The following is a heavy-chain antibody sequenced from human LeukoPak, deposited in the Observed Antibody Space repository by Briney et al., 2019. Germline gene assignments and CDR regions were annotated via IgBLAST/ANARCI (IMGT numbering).Heavy chain of an antibody. CDR2: IYYSGST. Sequence: SETLSLTCSVSGGSISSYYWSWIRQPPGKGLEWIGYIYYSGSTNYNPSLKSRVTISVDTSKNQFSLKVRSVTAVDTAVYYCAKDRYHSGSSGDYWGQGTLVTVSS. CDR3: AKDRYHSGSSGDY. D-gene: IGHD3-10*01. CDR1: GGSISSYY. J-gene: IGHJ4*02. V-gene: IGHV4-59*01.